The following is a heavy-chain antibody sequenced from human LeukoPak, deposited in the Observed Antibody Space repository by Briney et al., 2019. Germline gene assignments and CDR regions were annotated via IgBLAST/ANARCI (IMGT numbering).Heavy chain of an antibody. J-gene: IGHJ5*02. CDR2: IRYDGSNK. V-gene: IGHV3-30*02. Sequence: GGSLRLSCAASGFTFSSYGMHWVRQAPGKGLEWVAFIRYDGSNKYYADSVKGRFTISRDNSKNTLYLQMNSLRAEDTAVYYCAKAYHCSSTSCLLLNWFDPWGQGTLVTVSS. CDR1: GFTFSSYG. CDR3: AKAYHCSSTSCLLLNWFDP. D-gene: IGHD2-2*01.